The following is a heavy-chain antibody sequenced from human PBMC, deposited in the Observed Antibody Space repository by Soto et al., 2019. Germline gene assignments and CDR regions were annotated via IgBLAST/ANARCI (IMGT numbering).Heavy chain of an antibody. CDR3: ALSQYSSSSPDHYDYGMDA. Sequence: SLRLSCAASGFTFSSYSMNWVRQAPGNGLEWVSSISSSSSYIYYADSVKGRFTISRDNAKNPLYLQMNSLRAEDTAVYYCALSQYSSSSPDHYDYGMDASGQGSRVTASS. J-gene: IGHJ6*02. D-gene: IGHD6-6*01. CDR1: GFTFSSYS. CDR2: ISSSSSYI. V-gene: IGHV3-21*01.